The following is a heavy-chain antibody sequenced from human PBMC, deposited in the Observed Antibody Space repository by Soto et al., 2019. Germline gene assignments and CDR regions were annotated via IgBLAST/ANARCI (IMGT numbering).Heavy chain of an antibody. D-gene: IGHD6-13*01. V-gene: IGHV4-59*08. CDR2: IYYSGST. Sequence: PSETLSLTCTVSGGSISSYYWSWIRQPPGKGLEWIGYIYYSGSTNYNPSLKSRVTISVDTSKNQFSLKLSSVTAADTAVYYCARYSSSWPDYYFDYWGQGTRVNVSS. J-gene: IGHJ4*02. CDR1: GGSISSYY. CDR3: ARYSSSWPDYYFDY.